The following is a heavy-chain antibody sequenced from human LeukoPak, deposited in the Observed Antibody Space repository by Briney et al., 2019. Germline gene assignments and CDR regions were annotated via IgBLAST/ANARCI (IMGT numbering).Heavy chain of an antibody. D-gene: IGHD4-11*01. J-gene: IGHJ4*02. CDR1: GYTFTSYG. V-gene: IGHV1-18*01. Sequence: ASVKVSCKSSGYTFTSYGISWVRQAPGQGLDWMGWISAYNGNTNNAQKVQGRVTMTTDTSTSTAYMELRSLRSDDTAVYYCARAPAWATVTSLPGFDYWGQGTLVTVSS. CDR3: ARAPAWATVTSLPGFDY. CDR2: ISAYNGNT.